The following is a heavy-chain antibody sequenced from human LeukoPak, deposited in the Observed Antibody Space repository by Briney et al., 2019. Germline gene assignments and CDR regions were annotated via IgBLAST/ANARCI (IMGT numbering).Heavy chain of an antibody. J-gene: IGHJ4*02. CDR3: ARDLSHYDYVWGSYRQLYYFDY. Sequence: GGSLRLSCAASGFTFRNYWMSWIRQAPGKGLEWVANIKEDGSDKNYVDSVQGRFTISRDNAKNALYLQMNSLRAEDTAVYYCARDLSHYDYVWGSYRQLYYFDYWGQGTLVTVSS. V-gene: IGHV3-7*01. CDR2: IKEDGSDK. D-gene: IGHD3-16*02. CDR1: GFTFRNYW.